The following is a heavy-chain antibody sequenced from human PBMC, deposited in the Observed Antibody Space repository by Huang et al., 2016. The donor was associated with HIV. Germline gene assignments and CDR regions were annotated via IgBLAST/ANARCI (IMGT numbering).Heavy chain of an antibody. Sequence: EVQLVESGGGLVQPGGSLRLSCAASGFTFSRYWMSWVRQAPGKGLEWVANIKQDGGEKYYVDYVKGRFTISRDNAKNSLYLQMNSLRAEDTSVYYCARDEWELLRGRYCNYMDVWGKGTTVTVSS. J-gene: IGHJ6*03. CDR2: IKQDGGEK. CDR1: GFTFSRYW. CDR3: ARDEWELLRGRYCNYMDV. V-gene: IGHV3-7*01. D-gene: IGHD1-26*01.